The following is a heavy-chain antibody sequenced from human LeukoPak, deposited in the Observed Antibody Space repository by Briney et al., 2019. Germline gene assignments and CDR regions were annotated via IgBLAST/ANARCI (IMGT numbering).Heavy chain of an antibody. J-gene: IGHJ4*02. CDR2: IYHSGST. CDR3: ARGYSLGENY. CDR1: GGSISSGGYY. D-gene: IGHD5-18*01. Sequence: PSETLSLTCTVSGGSISSGGYYWSWIRQPPGKGLEWIGYIYHSGSTYYNPSLKSRVTISVDRSKNQFSLKLSSVTAADTAVYYCARGYSLGENYWGQGTLVTVSS. V-gene: IGHV4-30-2*01.